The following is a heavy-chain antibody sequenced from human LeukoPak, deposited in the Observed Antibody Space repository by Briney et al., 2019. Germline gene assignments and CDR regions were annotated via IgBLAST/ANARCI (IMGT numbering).Heavy chain of an antibody. CDR3: ARAGFDY. CDR1: GFTFTKYW. CDR2: IKQDGSEK. J-gene: IGHJ4*02. Sequence: PGGSLRLSCAASGFTFTKYWMSWVRQAPGKGLEWVANIKQDGSEKYYVDSVKGRFTISRDNAKNSLYLQMNSLRAEDTAVYYCARAGFDYWGQGTLVTVSS. V-gene: IGHV3-7*04.